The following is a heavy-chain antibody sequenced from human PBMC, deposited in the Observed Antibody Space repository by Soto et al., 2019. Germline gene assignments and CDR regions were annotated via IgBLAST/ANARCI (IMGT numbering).Heavy chain of an antibody. V-gene: IGHV3-23*01. CDR3: AKDPLTYYYDSSVYYHDY. Sequence: PGESLRLSCADSGFTFSRYAMSWVRQAPGKGLEWVSAISGSGGSTYYADSVKGRFTISRDNSKNTLYLQMNSLRAEDTAVYYCAKDPLTYYYDSSVYYHDYWGQGTLVTVSS. CDR1: GFTFSRYA. J-gene: IGHJ4*02. D-gene: IGHD3-22*01. CDR2: ISGSGGST.